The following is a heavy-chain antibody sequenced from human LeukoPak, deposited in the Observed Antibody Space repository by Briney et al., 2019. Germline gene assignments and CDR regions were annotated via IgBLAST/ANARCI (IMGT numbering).Heavy chain of an antibody. Sequence: GGPLRFSCAASGFTFSSYSMNWLRQAPGKRLERVSSITSSSYIYYADSVKGRFTISTDNANNSLYLQMNSLKAEDTAMYYCARYSARYDNYESSGCTGWYYYCMDGWGQGTSVTVSS. D-gene: IGHD3-22*01. V-gene: IGHV3-21*01. CDR3: ARYSARYDNYESSGCTGWYYYCMDG. CDR1: GFTFSSYS. CDR2: ITSSSYI. J-gene: IGHJ6*02.